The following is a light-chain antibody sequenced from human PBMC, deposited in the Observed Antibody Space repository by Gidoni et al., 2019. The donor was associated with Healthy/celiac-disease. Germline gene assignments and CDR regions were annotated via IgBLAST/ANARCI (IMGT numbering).Light chain of an antibody. CDR1: QSVSSN. Sequence: EIVMTPSPATLSVSPGDRATLSCRASQSVSSNLAWYQQKPGQAPRLLIYGASTRATGIPARFSGSGSGTEFTLTISSLQSEDFAVYYCQQDNNWPLTFGGGTKVEIK. CDR2: GAS. V-gene: IGKV3-15*01. J-gene: IGKJ4*01. CDR3: QQDNNWPLT.